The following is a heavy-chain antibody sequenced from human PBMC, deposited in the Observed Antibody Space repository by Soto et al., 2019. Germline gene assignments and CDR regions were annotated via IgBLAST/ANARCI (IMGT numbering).Heavy chain of an antibody. Sequence: GGSLRLSCAASGFTFSSYGMHWVRQAPGKGLEWVAVISYDGSNKYYADSVKGRFTISRDNSKNTLYLQMNSLRAEDTAVYYCAKETLRGYSGYDQYYFDYWGQGTLVTVSS. D-gene: IGHD5-12*01. CDR2: ISYDGSNK. J-gene: IGHJ4*02. V-gene: IGHV3-30*18. CDR3: AKETLRGYSGYDQYYFDY. CDR1: GFTFSSYG.